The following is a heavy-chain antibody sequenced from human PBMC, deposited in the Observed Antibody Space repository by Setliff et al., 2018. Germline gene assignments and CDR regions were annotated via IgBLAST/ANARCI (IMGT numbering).Heavy chain of an antibody. CDR1: GGSVSSTSHY. CDR3: ARERTIFGILVISGWFDP. Sequence: SETLSLTCNVSGGSVSSTSHYWGWIRQPPGKGMEWIGSVYYSGYTYYNPSLKSRVTMSVDTSRNQIPLNLTSVTAADTAMYYCARERTIFGILVISGWFDPWGQGTVVTAPQ. D-gene: IGHD3-3*01. CDR2: VYYSGYT. J-gene: IGHJ5*02. V-gene: IGHV4-39*06.